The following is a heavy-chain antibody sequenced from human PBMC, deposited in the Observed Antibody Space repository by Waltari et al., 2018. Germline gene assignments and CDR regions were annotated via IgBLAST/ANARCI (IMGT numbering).Heavy chain of an antibody. V-gene: IGHV1-69-2*01. Sequence: EVQLVQSGAEVKKPGATVKISCKASGYTFTDYYMHWVTQAPGNGLEWMGRVDPEDGETIYAEKFQGRVTITADTSTDTAYMELSSLRSEDTAVYYCASIFYGSGRVEAYNWFDPWGQGTLVTVSS. CDR1: GYTFTDYY. J-gene: IGHJ5*02. D-gene: IGHD3-10*01. CDR2: VDPEDGET. CDR3: ASIFYGSGRVEAYNWFDP.